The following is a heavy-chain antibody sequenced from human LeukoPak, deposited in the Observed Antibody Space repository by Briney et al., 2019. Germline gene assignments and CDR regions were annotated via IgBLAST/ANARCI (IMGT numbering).Heavy chain of an antibody. Sequence: PSETLSLTCTVSGGSISSYYWSWIRQPAWKGLEWIGYIYYSGSTNYNPSLKSRVTISVDTSKNQFSLKLSSVTAADTAVYYCAREAYDSSGYYYDGYWGQGTLVTVSS. CDR2: IYYSGST. J-gene: IGHJ4*02. CDR1: GGSISSYY. V-gene: IGHV4-59*01. D-gene: IGHD3-22*01. CDR3: AREAYDSSGYYYDGY.